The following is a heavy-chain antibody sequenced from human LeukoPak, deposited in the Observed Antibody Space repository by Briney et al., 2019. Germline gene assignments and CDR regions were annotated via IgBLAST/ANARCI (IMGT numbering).Heavy chain of an antibody. Sequence: GRSLRLSCAASGFTFSNYAMHWVRQAPGKGLEWVSIISYEGSEKYYADSVKGRLTISRDNSRNTLYLQMNSLRPEDTAVYYCARGCEAGNRGLGGDDYWGQGTLVIVSS. D-gene: IGHD3-10*01. J-gene: IGHJ4*02. V-gene: IGHV3-30*01. CDR2: ISYEGSEK. CDR1: GFTFSNYA. CDR3: ARGCEAGNRGLGGDDY.